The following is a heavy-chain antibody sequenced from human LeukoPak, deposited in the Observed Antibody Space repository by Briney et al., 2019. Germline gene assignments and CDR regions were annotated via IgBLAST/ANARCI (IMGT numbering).Heavy chain of an antibody. CDR2: ISWNSGSI. D-gene: IGHD6-19*01. Sequence: GGSLRLSCAASGFTFDDYAMHWVRQAPGKGLEWVSGISWNSGSIGYADSVKGRFTISRDNAKNSLYLQMNSLRVEDTALYYCAKDAIAVAGTDAFDIWGQGTMVTVSS. J-gene: IGHJ3*02. CDR1: GFTFDDYA. CDR3: AKDAIAVAGTDAFDI. V-gene: IGHV3-9*01.